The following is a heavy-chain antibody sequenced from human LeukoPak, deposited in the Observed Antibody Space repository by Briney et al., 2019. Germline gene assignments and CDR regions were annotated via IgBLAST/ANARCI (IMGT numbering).Heavy chain of an antibody. V-gene: IGHV4-59*01. D-gene: IGHD1-1*01. Sequence: SETLSLTCTVSDDSITRYYWTWIRQPPGKGLEWIGYVDHTGSTNFNPSLNGRVSISRDTSKNLFSLRLRSVTAADTAVYFCARGRVSSSTWYSTYYYYFYMDVWGKGTTVTVSS. CDR1: DDSITRYY. CDR3: ARGRVSSSTWYSTYYYYFYMDV. J-gene: IGHJ6*03. CDR2: VDHTGST.